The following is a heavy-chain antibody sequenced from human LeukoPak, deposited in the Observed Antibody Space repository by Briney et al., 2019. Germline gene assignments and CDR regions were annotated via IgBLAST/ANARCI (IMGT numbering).Heavy chain of an antibody. J-gene: IGHJ4*02. CDR1: GYTFTSYG. CDR2: IIPILGIA. CDR3: ARDRRNYYDSSGYYYSFDY. Sequence: GASVKVSCKASGYTFTSYGISWVRQAPGQGLKWMGRIIPILGIANYAQKFQGRVTITADKSTSTAYMELSSLRSEDTAVYYCARDRRNYYDSSGYYYSFDYWGQGTLVTVSS. V-gene: IGHV1-69*04. D-gene: IGHD3-22*01.